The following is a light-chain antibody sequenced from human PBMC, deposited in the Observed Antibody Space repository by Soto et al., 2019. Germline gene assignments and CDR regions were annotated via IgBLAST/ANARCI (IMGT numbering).Light chain of an antibody. V-gene: IGLV2-14*03. CDR1: SSDVGAYDH. CDR3: ASKTTSSTVL. J-gene: IGLJ2*01. Sequence: QSVLTQPSSMSGSPGQSITISCTGTSSDVGAYDHVSWHQQRPGRAPKVLIYDVRIRPSEVSNRFSGSKSGDTASLTISGRQAEVEAIYYCASKTTSSTVLFGGGTKVTVL. CDR2: DVR.